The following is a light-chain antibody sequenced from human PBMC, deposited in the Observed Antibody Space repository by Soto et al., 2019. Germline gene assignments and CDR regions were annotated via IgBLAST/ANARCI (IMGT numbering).Light chain of an antibody. J-gene: IGKJ4*01. CDR2: ATY. Sequence: DIQMTQAPSSLSASVGDTVIITCRASQTVRNHVNWYQHTPGKAPDLLIYATYTLQSGVPSRFSGSGSGTDFTLSINGLQPEDLATYYCQQTFSHPLTFGGGTKLEIK. CDR3: QQTFSHPLT. V-gene: IGKV1-39*01. CDR1: QTVRNH.